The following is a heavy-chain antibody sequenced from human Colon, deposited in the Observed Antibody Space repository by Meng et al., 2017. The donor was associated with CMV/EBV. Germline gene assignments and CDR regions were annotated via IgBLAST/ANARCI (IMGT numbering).Heavy chain of an antibody. CDR2: INSDSTYI. CDR3: TRDQDTKHFDY. J-gene: IGHJ4*02. Sequence: GESLKISCVGSGFDFDDYSIHWVRQAPGKGLEWVASINSDSTYIYYAESLQGRFTISRDNAKNSLYLQMNSLRVEDTAVYYCTRDQDTKHFDYWGQGTLVTVSS. CDR1: GFDFDDYS. V-gene: IGHV3-21*06. D-gene: IGHD2-8*01.